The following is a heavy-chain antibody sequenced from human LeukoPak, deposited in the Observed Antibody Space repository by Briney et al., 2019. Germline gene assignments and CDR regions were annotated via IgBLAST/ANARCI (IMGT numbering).Heavy chain of an antibody. D-gene: IGHD2-8*02. Sequence: ASVKVSCKASGYTFTSYYMHWVRQAPGQGLEWMGLVDPEDGETIYAEKFQGRVTITADTSTDTAYMELSSLRSEDTAVYYCATASTADYWGQGTLVTVSS. CDR2: VDPEDGET. V-gene: IGHV1-69-2*01. J-gene: IGHJ4*02. CDR1: GYTFTSYY. CDR3: ATASTADY.